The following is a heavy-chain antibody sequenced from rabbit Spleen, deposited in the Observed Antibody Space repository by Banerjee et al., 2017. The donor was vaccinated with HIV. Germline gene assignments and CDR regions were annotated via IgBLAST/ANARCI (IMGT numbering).Heavy chain of an antibody. V-gene: IGHV1S45*01. J-gene: IGHJ4*01. CDR3: ASGVNGNGYNGL. Sequence: QEQLEESGGDLVQPEGSLTLTCTASGFSFNVKYYMCWVRQAPGKGLEWIACVYGGSSGASYYPNWAKGRFTISKTSSTAVTLQMTGLTAADTATYFCASGVNGNGYNGLWGQGTLVTVS. CDR2: VYGGSSGAS. CDR1: GFSFNVKYY. D-gene: IGHD6-1*01.